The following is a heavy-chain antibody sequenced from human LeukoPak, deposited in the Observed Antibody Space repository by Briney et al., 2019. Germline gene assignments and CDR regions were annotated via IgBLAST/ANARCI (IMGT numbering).Heavy chain of an antibody. Sequence: GGSLRLSCAASGFTFSSYSMNWVRQAPGKGLEWVSSISSSSSYIYYADSVKGRFTISRDNAKNSLYLQMNSLRAEDTAVYYCARDLTIFGVANNAFDIWGQGTMVTVSS. CDR3: ARDLTIFGVANNAFDI. CDR2: ISSSSSYI. J-gene: IGHJ3*02. D-gene: IGHD3-3*01. CDR1: GFTFSSYS. V-gene: IGHV3-21*01.